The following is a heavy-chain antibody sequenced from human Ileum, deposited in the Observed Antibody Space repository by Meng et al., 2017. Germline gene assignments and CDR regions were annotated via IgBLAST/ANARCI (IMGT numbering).Heavy chain of an antibody. CDR3: AREDVPGTVDY. CDR1: GFIFRSYS. V-gene: IGHV3-64*07. CDR2: ISGDGRAT. Sequence: EVHLVESGGDLVQPGGSLRLSCAASGFIFRSYSMHWVRQAPGKGLEYVSVISGDGRATYYTDSVEGRFTISRDNSKNTLYLQMDSLRTDDTALYYYAREDVPGTVDYWGQGTLVTVSS. J-gene: IGHJ4*02. D-gene: IGHD5-24*01.